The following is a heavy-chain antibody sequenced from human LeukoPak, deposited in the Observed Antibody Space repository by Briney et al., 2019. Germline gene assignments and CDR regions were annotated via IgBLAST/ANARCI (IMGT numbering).Heavy chain of an antibody. CDR1: GFTFSSRS. J-gene: IGHJ1*01. CDR3: ARDDALRLGLVGH. Sequence: GGSLRLSCAASGFTFSSRSMNWVRQAPGKGLEWVSSISSSSTSIYYADSVKGRFTISRDNAKNSLYLQMNSLRPEDTAIYYCARDDALRLGLVGHWGQGTLVTVSS. CDR2: ISSSSTSI. D-gene: IGHD6-6*01. V-gene: IGHV3-21*01.